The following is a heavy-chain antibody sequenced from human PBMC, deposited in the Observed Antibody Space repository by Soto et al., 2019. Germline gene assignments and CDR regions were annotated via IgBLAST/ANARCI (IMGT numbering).Heavy chain of an antibody. CDR1: GFTFSSYG. CDR2: ISYDGSNK. CDR3: AKAPEAPYYDILTGHFDY. D-gene: IGHD3-9*01. Sequence: PGGSLRLSCAASGFTFSSYGMHWVRQAPGKGLEWVAVISYDGSNKYYADSVKGRFTISRDNSKNTLYLQMNSLRAEDTAVYYCAKAPEAPYYDILTGHFDYWGQGTLVTVSS. J-gene: IGHJ4*02. V-gene: IGHV3-30*18.